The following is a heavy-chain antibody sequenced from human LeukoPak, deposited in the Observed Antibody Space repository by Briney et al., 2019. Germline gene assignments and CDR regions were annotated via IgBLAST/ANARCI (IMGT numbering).Heavy chain of an antibody. J-gene: IGHJ4*02. Sequence: ASVKVSCKASGYTFSTYGMYWVRQAPGQRLECTGWIHAGNGVTKYSRKFHDRVTITRDTSASTADMELSSLRSEDTAVYYCARPGYSSEYYFDYWGQGTLVTVSS. CDR3: ARPGYSSEYYFDY. CDR1: GYTFSTYG. D-gene: IGHD6-25*01. V-gene: IGHV1-3*01. CDR2: IHAGNGVT.